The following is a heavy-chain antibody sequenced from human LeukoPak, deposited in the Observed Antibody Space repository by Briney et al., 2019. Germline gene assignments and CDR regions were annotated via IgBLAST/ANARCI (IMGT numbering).Heavy chain of an antibody. CDR2: IYSGVST. Sequence: GGSLRLSCAASGFTVSSNYMSWVRQAPRKGLEWVSVIYSGVSTYYADSVKGRFTISRDNSKNTLYLQMNSLRAEDTAVYYCARTTAIAVDGKGTFDIWGQGTMVTVSS. J-gene: IGHJ3*02. CDR1: GFTVSSNY. V-gene: IGHV3-66*01. CDR3: ARTTAIAVDGKGTFDI. D-gene: IGHD6-19*01.